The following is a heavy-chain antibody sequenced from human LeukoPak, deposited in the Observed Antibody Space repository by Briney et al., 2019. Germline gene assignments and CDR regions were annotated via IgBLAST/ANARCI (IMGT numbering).Heavy chain of an antibody. CDR2: INQSGTT. CDR1: GESFSFYY. V-gene: IGHV4-34*01. J-gene: IGHJ4*02. D-gene: IGHD3-10*01. CDR3: AREGVSHSYYFDY. Sequence: SETLSLTCAVYGESFSFYYWSWIRQPPGKGLEWIGEINQSGTTNYNPSLKSRVTISVDTSKNQFSLKLSSVTAADTAVYYCAREGVSHSYYFDYWGQGTLVTVSS.